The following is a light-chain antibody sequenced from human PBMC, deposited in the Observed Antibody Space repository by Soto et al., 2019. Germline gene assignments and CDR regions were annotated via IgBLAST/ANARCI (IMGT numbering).Light chain of an antibody. CDR3: QQSYSTLPYT. Sequence: DIQMTQSPSSLSASVGDRVTITCRASQSISSYLNWYQQKPGKAPKLLIYAASSLQSGVPSRFSGSGSGTDFTLTTSSLQPEHFATYYCQQSYSTLPYTFGQGTKLEIK. CDR2: AAS. CDR1: QSISSY. V-gene: IGKV1-39*01. J-gene: IGKJ2*01.